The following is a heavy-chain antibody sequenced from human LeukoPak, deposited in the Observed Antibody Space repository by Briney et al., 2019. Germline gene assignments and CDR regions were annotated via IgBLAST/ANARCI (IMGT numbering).Heavy chain of an antibody. D-gene: IGHD3-10*01. CDR2: ISWNSGSI. V-gene: IGHV3-9*01. J-gene: IGHJ4*02. Sequence: PGGSLRLSCAASGFTFDDYAMHWVRQAPGKGLEWVSGISWNSGSIGYADSVKGRFTISRDNAKNSLYLQMNSLRAEDTALYYCAKALSMVRGVINGYYFDYWGQGTLVTVSS. CDR3: AKALSMVRGVINGYYFDY. CDR1: GFTFDDYA.